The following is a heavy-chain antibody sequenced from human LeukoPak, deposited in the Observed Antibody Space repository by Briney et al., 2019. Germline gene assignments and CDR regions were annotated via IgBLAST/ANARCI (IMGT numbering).Heavy chain of an antibody. CDR3: ARGPMGGWYFDY. Sequence: GGSLRLSCAASGFTFSSYGMHWVRQAPGKGLEWVAVIWYDGSNKYYADSVKGRFTISRDNFKNTLYLQMNSLRAEDTAVYYCARGPMGGWYFDYWGQGTLVTVSS. CDR2: IWYDGSNK. CDR1: GFTFSSYG. J-gene: IGHJ4*02. D-gene: IGHD1-26*01. V-gene: IGHV3-33*01.